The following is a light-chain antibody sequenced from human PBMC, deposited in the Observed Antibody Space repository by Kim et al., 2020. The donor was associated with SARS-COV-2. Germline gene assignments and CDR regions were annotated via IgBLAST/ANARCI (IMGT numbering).Light chain of an antibody. J-gene: IGLJ3*02. CDR1: SSDVADYNY. CDR3: SSYTSSTTRGV. CDR2: DVS. V-gene: IGLV2-14*03. Sequence: QSFSNSCTGTSSDVADYNYVSWYHQHPGKAPKLMIYDVSSRPSGVSNRFSGSKSGSTASLTISGLQTEDEADYYCSSYTSSTTRGVFGGGTQLTVL.